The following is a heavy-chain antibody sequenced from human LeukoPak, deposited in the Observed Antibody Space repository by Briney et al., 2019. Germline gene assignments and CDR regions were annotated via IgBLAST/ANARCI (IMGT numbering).Heavy chain of an antibody. CDR1: GYTFTSYG. J-gene: IGHJ4*02. CDR3: ARALARSTSRCGLGY. V-gene: IGHV1-18*01. CDR2: ISAYNGNT. D-gene: IGHD2-2*01. Sequence: ASVKVSCKASGYTFTSYGISWVRQAPGQGLEWMGWISAYNGNTNYAQKLQGRVTMTTDTSTSTAYMELRSLRSDDTAVYYCARALARSTSRCGLGYWGQGTLVTVSS.